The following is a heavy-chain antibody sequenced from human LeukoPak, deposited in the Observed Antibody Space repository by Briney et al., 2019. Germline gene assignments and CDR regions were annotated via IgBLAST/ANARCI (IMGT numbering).Heavy chain of an antibody. J-gene: IGHJ3*02. Sequence: PSETLSLTCAVSGYSISSGYYWGWIRQPPGKGLEWIGSIYHSGSTYYNPSLESRVTISVDTSKNQFSLKLSSVTAADTAVYYCARRVPGYDSSGPEDAFDIWGQGTMVTVSS. V-gene: IGHV4-38-2*01. CDR2: IYHSGST. CDR3: ARRVPGYDSSGPEDAFDI. CDR1: GYSISSGYY. D-gene: IGHD3-22*01.